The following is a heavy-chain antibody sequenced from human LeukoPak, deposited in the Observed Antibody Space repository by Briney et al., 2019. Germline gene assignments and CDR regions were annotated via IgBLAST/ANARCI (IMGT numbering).Heavy chain of an antibody. CDR2: ISGSGGST. J-gene: IGHJ4*02. V-gene: IGHV3-23*01. CDR3: AKDPSRRPYFDY. CDR1: GFTFSSYA. Sequence: PGGSLRLSCAASGFTFSSYAMSWVRQAPGKGLEWVSAISGSGGSTYYADSVKGRFTISRDNSKNTLYLQMNSLRAEDTVVYYCAKDPSRRPYFDYWGQGTLVTVSS.